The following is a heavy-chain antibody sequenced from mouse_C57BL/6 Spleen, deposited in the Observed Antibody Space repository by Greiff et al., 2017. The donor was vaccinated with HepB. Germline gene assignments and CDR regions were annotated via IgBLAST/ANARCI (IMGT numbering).Heavy chain of an antibody. V-gene: IGHV1-61*01. D-gene: IGHD2-2*01. CDR3: ARKLYYGSFAD. Sequence: VQLQQPGAELVRPGSSVKLSCKASGYTFTSYWMDWVKQRPGQGLEWIGNIYPSDSETHYNQKFKDKATVTVDKSSSTAYMQLSSLTSEESAVYYCARKLYYGSFADGGQGTLVTVCA. CDR1: GYTFTSYW. CDR2: IYPSDSET. J-gene: IGHJ3*01.